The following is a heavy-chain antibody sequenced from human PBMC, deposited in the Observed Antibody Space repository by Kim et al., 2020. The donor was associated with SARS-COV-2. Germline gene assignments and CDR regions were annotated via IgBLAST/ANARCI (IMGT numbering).Heavy chain of an antibody. V-gene: IGHV3-13*01. CDR1: GFTFSSYD. CDR3: ARAEIGYSGYGYYYYGMDV. J-gene: IGHJ6*02. CDR2: IGTAGDT. D-gene: IGHD5-12*01. Sequence: GGSLRLSCAASGFTFSSYDMHWVRQATGKGLEWVSAIGTAGDTYYPGSVKGRFTISRENAKNSLYLQMNSLRAGDTAVYYCARAEIGYSGYGYYYYGMDVWGQGTTVTVSS.